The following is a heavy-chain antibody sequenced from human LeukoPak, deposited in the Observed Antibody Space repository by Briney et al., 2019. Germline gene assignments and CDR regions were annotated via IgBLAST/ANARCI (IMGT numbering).Heavy chain of an antibody. J-gene: IGHJ4*02. CDR2: ISGSGGST. CDR3: AKKDYYESSGYRTPFDY. CDR1: GFTFSSYA. Sequence: GGSLRLSCAASGFTFSSYAMSWVRQAPGKGLEWVSAISGSGGSTYYADSVKDRFTISRDNSKNTLYLQMNSLRAEDTAVYYCAKKDYYESSGYRTPFDYWGQGTLVTVSS. D-gene: IGHD3-22*01. V-gene: IGHV3-23*01.